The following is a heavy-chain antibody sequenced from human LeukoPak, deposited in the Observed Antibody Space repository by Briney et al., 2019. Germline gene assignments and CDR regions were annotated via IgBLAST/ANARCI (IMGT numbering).Heavy chain of an antibody. CDR1: GFTFSSYS. J-gene: IGHJ5*02. Sequence: GGSLRLSCAASGFTFSSYSMNWVRQAPGKGLEWVSSISSTGTYIYYADSVKGRFTISRDNAKNLLYLQMNSLRAEDTAVYYCARDPSVVPAAVNWFDPWGQGTLVTVSS. CDR3: ARDPSVVPAAVNWFDP. V-gene: IGHV3-21*01. D-gene: IGHD2-2*01. CDR2: ISSTGTYI.